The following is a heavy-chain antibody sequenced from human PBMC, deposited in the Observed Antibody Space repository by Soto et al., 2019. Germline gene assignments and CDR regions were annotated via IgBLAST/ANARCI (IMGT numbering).Heavy chain of an antibody. CDR2: IYYSGSS. V-gene: IGHV4-59*08. J-gene: IGHJ4*02. CDR1: GGSISSYY. CDR3: ATGAVGRIYMFDY. D-gene: IGHD3-10*01. Sequence: QVQLQESGPGLVKPSETLSLTCTVSGGSISSYYWSWIRQPPGKGLEWIGYIYYSGSSYHNPSLMSRVTIPVDPSKNQCSLKVSSVTAADMAVYYWATGAVGRIYMFDYWGKGTVVTVSS.